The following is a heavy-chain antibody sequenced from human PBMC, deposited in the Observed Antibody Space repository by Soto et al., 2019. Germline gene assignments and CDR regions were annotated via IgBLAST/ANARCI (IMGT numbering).Heavy chain of an antibody. CDR3: AKSSVAGTQMMDN. V-gene: IGHV3-30*18. J-gene: IGHJ4*02. D-gene: IGHD6-19*01. CDR1: GGSVRGYG. Sequence: CLRLSCAASGGSVRGYGIHWVCKAPGKGLEWVAVISYDGSNKYYADSVKGRFTISRDNSKNTLYLQTNSLRAEDTAVYYCAKSSVAGTQMMDNWGQRPLVTVSS. CDR2: ISYDGSNK.